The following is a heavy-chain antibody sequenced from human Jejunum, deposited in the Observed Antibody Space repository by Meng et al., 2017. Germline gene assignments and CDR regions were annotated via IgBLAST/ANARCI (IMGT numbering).Heavy chain of an antibody. V-gene: IGHV3-23*01. CDR3: AIVRRTYTFGPLDD. D-gene: IGHD5-18*01. CDR1: GFSFNNYA. Sequence: GESLKISCAASGFSFNNYAMSWVRQAPGKGLEWVSCISASGDNTYYSDSVKGRFTISRDSSKNTLYLQMNSLTDDDTALYFCAIVRRTYTFGPLDDWGQGTLVTVSS. J-gene: IGHJ4*02. CDR2: ISASGDNT.